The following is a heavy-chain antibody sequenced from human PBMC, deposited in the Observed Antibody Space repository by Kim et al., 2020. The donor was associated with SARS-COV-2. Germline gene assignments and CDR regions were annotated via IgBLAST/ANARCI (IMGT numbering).Heavy chain of an antibody. CDR3: ARDPRTTIFGVVIINGYFDY. D-gene: IGHD3-3*01. V-gene: IGHV7-4-1*02. J-gene: IGHJ4*02. CDR1: GYSFTSYA. CDR2: INTNTGNP. Sequence: ASVKVSCKASGYSFTSYAMNWVRQAPGQGLEWMGWINTNTGNPTYAQGFTGRFVFSLDTYVSTAYLQISSLKAEDTAVYYCARDPRTTIFGVVIINGYFDYWGQGTLVTVSS.